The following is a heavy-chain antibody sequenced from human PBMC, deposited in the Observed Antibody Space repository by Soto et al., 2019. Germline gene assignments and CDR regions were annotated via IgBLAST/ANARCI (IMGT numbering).Heavy chain of an antibody. CDR3: ARDSSAWPNYFDS. CDR2: FSGRSGDT. V-gene: IGHV3-23*01. J-gene: IGHJ4*02. Sequence: PGGSLRLSCAASGFTINTHAMTWVRQAPGKGLEWVSAFSGRSGDTYYAASVKGRFTISGDNSKNTVILEMNNLRAEDTAVYYCARDSSAWPNYFDSWGQGILVTVSS. CDR1: GFTINTHA. D-gene: IGHD6-19*01.